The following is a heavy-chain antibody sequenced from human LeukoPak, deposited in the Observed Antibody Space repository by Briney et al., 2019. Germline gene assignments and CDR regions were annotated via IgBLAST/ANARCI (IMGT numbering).Heavy chain of an antibody. CDR2: ISSSSSYT. Sequence: TTGGSLRLSCAASGFTFSDYYMSWIRQAPGKGLEWVSYISSSSSYTNYADSVKGRFTISRDNAKNSLYRQMNSLRAEDTAVYYCARAPHYSNYGPYYYGMDVWGQGTTVTVSS. CDR1: GFTFSDYY. V-gene: IGHV3-11*06. D-gene: IGHD4-11*01. J-gene: IGHJ6*02. CDR3: ARAPHYSNYGPYYYGMDV.